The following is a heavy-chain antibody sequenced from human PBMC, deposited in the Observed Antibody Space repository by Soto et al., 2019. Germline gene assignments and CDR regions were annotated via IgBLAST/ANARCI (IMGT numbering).Heavy chain of an antibody. J-gene: IGHJ4*02. Sequence: QVQLVQSGAEVKKPGASVKVSCKASGYTFTSYGISWVRQAPGQGLEWMGWISAYNGNTNYAQKLQGRGTMTTDTTTSTAYMELRSLRSDDTAVYYCARDGVLDCIVGSCSGWIWGQGTLVTVSS. CDR3: ARDGVLDCIVGSCSGWI. CDR2: ISAYNGNT. V-gene: IGHV1-18*01. D-gene: IGHD2-15*01. CDR1: GYTFTSYG.